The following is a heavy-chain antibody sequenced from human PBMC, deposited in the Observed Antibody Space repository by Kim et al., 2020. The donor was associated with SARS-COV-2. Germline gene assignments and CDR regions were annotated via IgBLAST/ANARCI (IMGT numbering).Heavy chain of an antibody. CDR3: ARKTGTTPFDP. V-gene: IGHV4-34*01. J-gene: IGHJ5*02. Sequence: SETLSLTCAVYGGSFSGYYWSWIRQPPGKGLEWIGEINHSGSTNYNPSLKSRVTISVDTSKNQFSLKLSSVTAADTAVYYCARKTGTTPFDPWGQGTLVTVSS. CDR1: GGSFSGYY. D-gene: IGHD1-7*01. CDR2: INHSGST.